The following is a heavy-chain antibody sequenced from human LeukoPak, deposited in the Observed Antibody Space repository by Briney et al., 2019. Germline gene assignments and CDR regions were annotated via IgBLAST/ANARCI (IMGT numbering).Heavy chain of an antibody. Sequence: SETLSLTCTVSGGSISSYYWSWIRQPPGKGLEWIGYIYYSGSTNYNPSLKSRVTISVDTSKSQFSLRLSSVTAADTAVYYCARESCSGGSCYPDYWGQGTLVTVSS. D-gene: IGHD2-15*01. V-gene: IGHV4-59*01. CDR1: GGSISSYY. CDR2: IYYSGST. CDR3: ARESCSGGSCYPDY. J-gene: IGHJ4*02.